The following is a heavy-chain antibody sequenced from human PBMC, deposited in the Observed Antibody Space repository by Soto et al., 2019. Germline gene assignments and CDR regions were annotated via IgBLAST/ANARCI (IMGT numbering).Heavy chain of an antibody. J-gene: IGHJ4*02. V-gene: IGHV3-23*01. CDR3: AKALRPDGFWDFDY. D-gene: IGHD4-17*01. Sequence: EVQLLESGGGLVQPGGSLRLSCAASGFTFSNYTMHWVRQAPGKGLEWVSGINSGGRTYYADSYKRRFTSSRDDSKNPVYLQRISLRAEATAVYYGAKALRPDGFWDFDYWGQGTLVTVSS. CDR2: INSGGRT. CDR1: GFTFSNYT.